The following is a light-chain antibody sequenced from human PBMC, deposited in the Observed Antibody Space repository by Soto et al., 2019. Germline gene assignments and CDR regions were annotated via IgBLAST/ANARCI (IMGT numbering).Light chain of an antibody. J-gene: IGKJ2*01. CDR3: QQDNNWPPYT. CDR1: QSVSSN. Sequence: EVVMMQSPATLSVSPGERATLSCRASQSVSSNLAWYQQKPGQSPRLLIYGASTRATGVPARFSGSGSGTGFTLTISSLQSEDFAVYYCQQDNNWPPYTFGQGTKLEI. CDR2: GAS. V-gene: IGKV3-15*01.